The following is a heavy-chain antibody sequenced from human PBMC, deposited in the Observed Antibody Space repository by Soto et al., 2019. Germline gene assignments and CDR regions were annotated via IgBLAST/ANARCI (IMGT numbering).Heavy chain of an antibody. D-gene: IGHD2-2*01. CDR1: GGSISSSSYY. CDR2: IYYSGST. V-gene: IGHV4-39*01. Sequence: SETLSLTCTVSGGSISSSSYYWGWIRQPPGKGLEWIGSIYYSGSTYYNPSLKSRVTISVDTSKNQFSLKLSSVTAADTAVYYCARIGVPAAMYYYYYGMDVWGQGTTVTVS. CDR3: ARIGVPAAMYYYYYGMDV. J-gene: IGHJ6*02.